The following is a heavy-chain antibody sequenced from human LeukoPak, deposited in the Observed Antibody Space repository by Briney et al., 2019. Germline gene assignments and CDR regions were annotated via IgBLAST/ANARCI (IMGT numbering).Heavy chain of an antibody. J-gene: IGHJ6*03. Sequence: PSETLSLTCTVSGGSISNYYWNWIRQPPGKGLEWIGYIYYSGTTNYNPSLKSRVSMSVDTSKNQFSLKLSSVTAADTAVYYCARVNYYYYYMDVWGKGTTVTISS. CDR1: GGSISNYY. V-gene: IGHV4-59*12. CDR2: IYYSGTT. CDR3: ARVNYYYYYMDV.